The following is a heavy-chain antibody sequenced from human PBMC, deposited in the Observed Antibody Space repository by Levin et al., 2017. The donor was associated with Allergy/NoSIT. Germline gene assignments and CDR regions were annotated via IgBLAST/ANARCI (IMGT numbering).Heavy chain of an antibody. CDR1: GFTFSSYA. CDR3: AAFPAGQWLTAFDY. J-gene: IGHJ4*02. D-gene: IGHD6-19*01. V-gene: IGHV3-23*01. Sequence: GGSLRLSCAASGFTFSSYAMSWVRQAPGKGLEWVSSISGSGAGSYYADSVKGRFSISRDNSTNTLYLQMNSLRAEDTAVYYCAAFPAGQWLTAFDYWGQGTLVTVSS. CDR2: ISGSGAGS.